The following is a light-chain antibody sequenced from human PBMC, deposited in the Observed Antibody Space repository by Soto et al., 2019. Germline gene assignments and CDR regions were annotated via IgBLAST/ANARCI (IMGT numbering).Light chain of an antibody. CDR2: EVN. CDR1: SSDVGYYNY. J-gene: IGLJ2*01. Sequence: QSALTQPVSVSGSPRQSITISCTGTSSDVGYYNYVSWYQQHPGKAPKLMIYEVNNRPSGVSNRFSGSKSGNTASLTIFGLQAEDEADYYCSSYTSSNTLVFGGGTKVTVL. V-gene: IGLV2-14*01. CDR3: SSYTSSNTLV.